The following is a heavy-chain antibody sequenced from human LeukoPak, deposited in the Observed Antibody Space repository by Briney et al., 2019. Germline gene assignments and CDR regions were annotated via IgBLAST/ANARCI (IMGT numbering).Heavy chain of an antibody. V-gene: IGHV3-48*01. CDR1: GFTFSSYS. CDR3: ARGATPLGYFDY. D-gene: IGHD5-12*01. Sequence: GGSLRLSCAASGFTFSSYSMNWVRQAPGKGLEWVSYISSSSTIYYADSVKGRFTISRDNAKNSLYLQMNSLRAEDTAVYYCARGATPLGYFDYWGQGTLVTVSS. CDR2: ISSSSTI. J-gene: IGHJ4*02.